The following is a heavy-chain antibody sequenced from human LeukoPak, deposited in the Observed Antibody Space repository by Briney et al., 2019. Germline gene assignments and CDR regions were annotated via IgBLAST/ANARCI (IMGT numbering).Heavy chain of an antibody. CDR1: GFTFSSYA. V-gene: IGHV3-23*01. CDR3: AKDLSYSRSWYFDY. D-gene: IGHD2-15*01. Sequence: GGSLRLSCAASGFTFSSYAMSWARQAPGKGLEWVSAISGSGGSTYYADSVKGRFTISRDNSKNTLYLQMNSLRAEDTAVYYCAKDLSYSRSWYFDYWGQGTLVTVSS. CDR2: ISGSGGST. J-gene: IGHJ4*02.